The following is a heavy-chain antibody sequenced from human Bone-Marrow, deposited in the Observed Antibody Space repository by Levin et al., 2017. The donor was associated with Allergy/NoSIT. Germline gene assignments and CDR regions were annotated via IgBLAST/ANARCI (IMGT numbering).Heavy chain of an antibody. CDR2: INYSGRN. CDR3: ARDLAGKDAFDL. V-gene: IGHV4-30-4*01. J-gene: IGHJ3*01. D-gene: IGHD6-13*01. CDR1: GGSISSDDYY. Sequence: SQTLSLPCTVSGGSISSDDYYWSWIRQPPGKGLEWIGYINYSGRNYANPSLKSRLIISVDTSKNQFSLNLNSVTAADTAVYYCARDLAGKDAFDLWGQGTMVTVSS.